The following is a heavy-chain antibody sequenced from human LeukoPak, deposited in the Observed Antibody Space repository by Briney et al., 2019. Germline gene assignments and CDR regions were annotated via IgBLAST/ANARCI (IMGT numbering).Heavy chain of an antibody. D-gene: IGHD6-19*01. CDR3: ARDRSGLNYFDY. V-gene: IGHV4-59*01. J-gene: IGHJ4*02. CDR1: GGSISSYY. Sequence: SETLSLTCTVSGGSISSYYWSWIRQPPGKGLEWIGYIYYSGSTNYNPSLKSRVTISVDTSKNQFSLKLSSVTAADTAVYYCARDRSGLNYFDYWGQGTLVTVSS. CDR2: IYYSGST.